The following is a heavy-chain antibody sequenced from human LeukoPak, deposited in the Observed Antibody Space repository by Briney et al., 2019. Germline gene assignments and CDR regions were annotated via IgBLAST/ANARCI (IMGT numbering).Heavy chain of an antibody. Sequence: SVKVSCKASGFTFTSSAVQWVRQARGQRLEWIGCIVVGRGNTNYAQKSQERVTITRDMSTSTAYMELSSLRSEDTAVYICAAITCSGGSCYYHYWGQGTLVTVSS. CDR2: IVVGRGNT. J-gene: IGHJ4*02. CDR1: GFTFTSSA. V-gene: IGHV1-58*01. D-gene: IGHD2-15*01. CDR3: AAITCSGGSCYYHY.